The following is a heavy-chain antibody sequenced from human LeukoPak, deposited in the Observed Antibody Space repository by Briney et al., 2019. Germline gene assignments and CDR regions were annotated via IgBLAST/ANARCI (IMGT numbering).Heavy chain of an antibody. Sequence: GGSLRLSCAASGFTFSTYEMNWVRQAPVKGLEWVSYISSGATTTKYADSVKGRFTIPRDDAKNSLYLQMNNLRPDDTAVYYCAVGGGYWGQGTLVTVSS. CDR1: GFTFSTYE. D-gene: IGHD3-10*01. CDR2: ISSGATTT. V-gene: IGHV3-48*03. CDR3: AVGGGY. J-gene: IGHJ4*02.